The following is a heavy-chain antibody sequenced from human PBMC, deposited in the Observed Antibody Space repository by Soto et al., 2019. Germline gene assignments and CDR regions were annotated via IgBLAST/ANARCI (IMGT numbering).Heavy chain of an antibody. J-gene: IGHJ4*01. CDR1: GYTLTSYD. CDR2: MNPNSGNT. CDR3: ATETRWPYYFDY. V-gene: IGHV1-8*01. Sequence: QVQLVQSGAEVKKPGASVKVSCKASGYTLTSYDINWVRQATGQGLEWMGWMNPNSGNTGYAQKFQGRVTMTRNTSISTAYMELSSLRSEDTAVYYCATETRWPYYFDYWGHGTLVTVSS.